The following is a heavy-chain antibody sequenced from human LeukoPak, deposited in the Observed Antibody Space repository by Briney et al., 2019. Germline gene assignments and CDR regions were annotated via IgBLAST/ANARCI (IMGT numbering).Heavy chain of an antibody. CDR3: ARELLGMGYYYYGMDV. CDR1: GFTFSSHA. J-gene: IGHJ6*02. V-gene: IGHV3-23*01. CDR2: IGDDVVST. D-gene: IGHD7-27*01. Sequence: GGSLRLSCAASGFTFSSHAMSWVRQAPGKGLEWVSAIGDDVVSTYYAESVKGRFTISRDNSKNTLYLQMNSLRAEDTAVYYCARELLGMGYYYYGMDVWGQGTTVTVSS.